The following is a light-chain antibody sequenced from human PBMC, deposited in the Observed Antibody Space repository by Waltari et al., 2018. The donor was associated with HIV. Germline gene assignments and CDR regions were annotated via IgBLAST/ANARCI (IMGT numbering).Light chain of an antibody. CDR2: WAS. CDR3: QQYFSTPYT. Sequence: DIVMTQSPDSLAVSLGERATINCKSSRSILYSSNSKNYLAWYLQKPGQPPKLLFYWASTRESGVPDRFSGSGSGTDFTLTISSLQAEDVAVYYCQQYFSTPYTFGQGTKLEIK. J-gene: IGKJ2*01. V-gene: IGKV4-1*01. CDR1: RSILYSSNSKNY.